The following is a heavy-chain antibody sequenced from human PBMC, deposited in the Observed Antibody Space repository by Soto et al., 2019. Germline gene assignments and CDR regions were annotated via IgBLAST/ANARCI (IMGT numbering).Heavy chain of an antibody. CDR1: GYSFTSDD. V-gene: IGHV1-8*01. Sequence: SVKVSCKAPGYSFTSDDLNWVRQATGQGLEWMGWMNPNSGNTGYAQKFQGRVTMIRNTSISTAYMELSSLRSEDTAVYYCARGLAFDIWGQGTMVTVSS. CDR2: MNPNSGNT. CDR3: ARGLAFDI. J-gene: IGHJ3*02.